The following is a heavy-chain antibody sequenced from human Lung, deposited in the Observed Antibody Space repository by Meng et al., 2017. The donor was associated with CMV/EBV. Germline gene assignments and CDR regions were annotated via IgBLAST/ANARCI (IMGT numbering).Heavy chain of an antibody. Sequence: QITLKESGPTLVKPTQTLTLTCTFPGFSLSTSEVGVGWIRQPPGKALEWLAVIYWDDDKRYSPSLKSRLTITKDTSKNQVVLTLTNMDPVDTATYYCALFTGSWFDPWGQGTLVTVSS. CDR1: GFSLSTSEVG. CDR3: ALFTGSWFDP. D-gene: IGHD1-14*01. J-gene: IGHJ5*02. CDR2: IYWDDDK. V-gene: IGHV2-5*02.